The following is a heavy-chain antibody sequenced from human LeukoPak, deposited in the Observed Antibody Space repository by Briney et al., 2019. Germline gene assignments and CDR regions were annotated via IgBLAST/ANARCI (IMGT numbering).Heavy chain of an antibody. CDR2: IYDSGTT. V-gene: IGHV4-59*01. CDR3: ARVEEAYGSGRRENYYYYYMDV. D-gene: IGHD3-10*01. CDR1: GGSISSYY. Sequence: PSETLSLTCPVSGGSISSYYWSWLRQPPGKGLEWFGYIYDSGTTNYNPSLKSRVTISVDTSKNQFSLKLRSVTAADTAVYYCARVEEAYGSGRRENYYYYYMDVWGKGTTVTISS. J-gene: IGHJ6*03.